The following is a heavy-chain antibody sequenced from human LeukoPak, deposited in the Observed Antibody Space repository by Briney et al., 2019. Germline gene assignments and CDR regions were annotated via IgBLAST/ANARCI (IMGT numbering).Heavy chain of an antibody. CDR2: IYYSGGT. CDR1: GDSISNTNYY. Sequence: PSETLSLTCTVSGDSISNTNYYWGWIRQPPGKGLEWIGSIYYSGGTYYNPSLKSRVTISVDTSKNQFSLNLSSVTAADTAVYFCARHRTQFHASTGYRQGTDFDSWGQGTLVTVSS. D-gene: IGHD3-9*01. V-gene: IGHV4-39*01. CDR3: ARHRTQFHASTGYRQGTDFDS. J-gene: IGHJ4*02.